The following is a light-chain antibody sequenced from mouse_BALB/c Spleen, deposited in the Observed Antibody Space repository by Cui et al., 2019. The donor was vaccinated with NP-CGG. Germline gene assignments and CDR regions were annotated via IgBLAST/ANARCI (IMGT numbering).Light chain of an antibody. V-gene: IGLV1*01. J-gene: IGLJ1*01. CDR3: ALWYSNHWV. CDR1: TGAVTSNNY. Sequence: QAVVTQESALTTSPSETVTLTCRSNTGAVTSNNYANWVQEKPDHLFTGLIGGTNNRAPGVPARFSGSLIGDKAALAITGAQTEDEAIYFCALWYSNHWVFGGGTKLTVL. CDR2: GTN.